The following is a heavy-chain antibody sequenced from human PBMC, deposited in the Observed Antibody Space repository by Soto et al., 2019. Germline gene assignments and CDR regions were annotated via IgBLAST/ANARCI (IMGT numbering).Heavy chain of an antibody. CDR3: AAGGSISGYASQ. D-gene: IGHD3-22*01. Sequence: QMQLVQSGPEVKKPGTSVKVSCKASGFTFTSSAVQWVRQARGQRLEWIGWIVVGSGHTNYAQKFQERVTITRDMSTSTAYMELSSLRSEDTAVYYCAAGGSISGYASQWGQGTLVTVSS. J-gene: IGHJ4*02. CDR1: GFTFTSSA. CDR2: IVVGSGHT. V-gene: IGHV1-58*01.